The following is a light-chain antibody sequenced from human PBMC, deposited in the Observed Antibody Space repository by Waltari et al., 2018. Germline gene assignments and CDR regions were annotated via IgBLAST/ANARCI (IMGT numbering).Light chain of an antibody. V-gene: IGKV4-1*01. CDR1: QSVLYSSKNKNY. Sequence: DIVMTQSPDSLAVSLGARATINCKSSQSVLYSSKNKNYLAWYQQKPGQPPRLLIYWASTRESGVPDRFSGSGSGTDFTLTISSLQAEDVAVYYCQKYYSTPYTFGQGTKLEIK. CDR3: QKYYSTPYT. CDR2: WAS. J-gene: IGKJ2*01.